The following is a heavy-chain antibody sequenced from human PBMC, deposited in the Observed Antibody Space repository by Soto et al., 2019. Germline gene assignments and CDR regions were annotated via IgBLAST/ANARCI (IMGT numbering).Heavy chain of an antibody. CDR2: ISSSSRTI. D-gene: IGHD5-12*01. Sequence: PGGSLRLSCAASGFTFSSYSMNWVRQAPGKGPEWVSYISSSSRTIYCADSVKGRFTISRDNAKNSLYLQMNSLRAEDTDVYYCAREWDGDGYNSGWFDPWGQGTLVTVSS. J-gene: IGHJ5*02. V-gene: IGHV3-48*01. CDR3: AREWDGDGYNSGWFDP. CDR1: GFTFSSYS.